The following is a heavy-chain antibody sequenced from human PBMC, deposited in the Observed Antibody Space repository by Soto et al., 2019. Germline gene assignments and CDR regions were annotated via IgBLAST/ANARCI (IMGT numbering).Heavy chain of an antibody. J-gene: IGHJ4*02. CDR1: GFTFSSYA. CDR3: AKGRVVVPAAPLDY. Sequence: EVQLLEAGGGLVQPGGSLRLSCAASGFTFSSYAMSWVRQAPGKGLEWVSAISGSGGSTYYADSVKGRFTISRDNSKNTLYLQMNSLRAEDTAVYYCAKGRVVVPAAPLDYWGQGTLVTVSS. D-gene: IGHD2-2*01. V-gene: IGHV3-23*01. CDR2: ISGSGGST.